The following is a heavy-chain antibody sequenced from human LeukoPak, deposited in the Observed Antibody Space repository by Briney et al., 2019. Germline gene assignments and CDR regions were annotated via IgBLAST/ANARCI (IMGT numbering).Heavy chain of an antibody. J-gene: IGHJ4*02. CDR1: GYTFTSYD. D-gene: IGHD6-13*01. CDR3: ARGRYSSSWSASPDFDY. V-gene: IGHV1-8*01. Sequence: GASVKVSCKASGYTFTSYDINWVRQATGQGLEWMGWMNPNSGNTGYAQKFQGRVTMTRNTAISTAYMELSSLRSEDTAVYYCARGRYSSSWSASPDFDYWGQGTLVTVSS. CDR2: MNPNSGNT.